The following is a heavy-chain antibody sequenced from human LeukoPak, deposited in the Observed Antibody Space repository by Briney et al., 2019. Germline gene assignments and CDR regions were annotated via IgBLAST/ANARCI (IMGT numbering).Heavy chain of an antibody. CDR2: IYYSGST. J-gene: IGHJ4*02. V-gene: IGHV4-39*01. CDR1: GGSISSSSYY. D-gene: IGHD1-1*01. Sequence: PSETLSLTCTVSGGSISSSSYYWGWIRQPPGKGLEWIGSIYYSGSTYYNPSLKSRVTISVDTSKNQFSLKLSSVTAADTAVYYCASNNWAFDYWGQGNLVTVSS. CDR3: ASNNWAFDY.